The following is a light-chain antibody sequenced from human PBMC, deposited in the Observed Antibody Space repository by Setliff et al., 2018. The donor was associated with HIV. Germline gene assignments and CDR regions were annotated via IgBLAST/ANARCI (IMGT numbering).Light chain of an antibody. J-gene: IGLJ1*01. CDR3: AAWDDSLNGYV. Sequence: QSVLTQPPSASGTPGQRITISCSGSSSNIGINSVNWYQQVPGTAPKLLIYSSDQWPSGVPDRFSGSKSGTSASLAISGLQSEDGADYYCAAWDDSLNGYVFGSGTKV. CDR2: SSD. V-gene: IGLV1-44*01. CDR1: SSNIGINS.